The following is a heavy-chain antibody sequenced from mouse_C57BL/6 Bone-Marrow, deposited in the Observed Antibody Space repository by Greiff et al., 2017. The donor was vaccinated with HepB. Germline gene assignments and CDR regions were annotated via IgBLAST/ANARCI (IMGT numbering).Heavy chain of an antibody. CDR3: ARRGPYYYGSSYPMDY. CDR2: IGPGSGST. Sequence: QVHVKQSGAELVKPGASVKISCKASGYTFTDYYINWVKQRPGQGLEWIGKIGPGSGSTYYNEKFKGKATLTADKSSSTAYMQLSSLTSEDSAVYFCARRGPYYYGSSYPMDYWGQGTSVTVSS. CDR1: GYTFTDYY. D-gene: IGHD1-1*01. J-gene: IGHJ4*01. V-gene: IGHV1-77*01.